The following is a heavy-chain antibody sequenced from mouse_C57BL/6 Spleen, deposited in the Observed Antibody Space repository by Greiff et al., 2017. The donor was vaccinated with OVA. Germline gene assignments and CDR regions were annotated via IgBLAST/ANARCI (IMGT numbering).Heavy chain of an antibody. V-gene: IGHV14-3*01. CDR3: ASSRGYDEEAWFAY. Sequence: EVQLQQSVAALVRPGASVKLSCTASGFNIKNTYMHWVKQRPEQGLEWIGRIDPANGTTKYAPKFQGQATITADTSSNTAYLQLSSLTSEDTAIDYCASSRGYDEEAWFAYWGQGTLVTVSA. CDR2: IDPANGTT. J-gene: IGHJ3*01. D-gene: IGHD2-2*01. CDR1: GFNIKNTY.